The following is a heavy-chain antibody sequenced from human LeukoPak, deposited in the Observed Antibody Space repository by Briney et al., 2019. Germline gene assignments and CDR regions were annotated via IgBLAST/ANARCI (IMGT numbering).Heavy chain of an antibody. Sequence: SETLSLTCTVSGGSINNYYWSWIRQPPGKGLEWIGYIYYSGSTNYNPSLKSRVTISVDTSKNQFSLKLRSVTAADTAVYYCARKTTVTVLPGAFDIWGQGTMVTVSS. D-gene: IGHD4-17*01. CDR1: GGSINNYY. V-gene: IGHV4-59*01. J-gene: IGHJ3*02. CDR3: ARKTTVTVLPGAFDI. CDR2: IYYSGST.